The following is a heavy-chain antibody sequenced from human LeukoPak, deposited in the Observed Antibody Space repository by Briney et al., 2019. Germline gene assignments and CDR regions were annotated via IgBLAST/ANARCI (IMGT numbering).Heavy chain of an antibody. J-gene: IGHJ4*02. CDR1: GGPISSYY. V-gene: IGHV4-59*01. Sequence: SETLSLTCTVSGGPISSYYWSWIRQPPGKGLEWIGYIYYSGSTNYNPSLKSRVTISVDTSKNQFSLKLSSVTAADTAVYYCARDSLGAPDYWGQGTLVTVSS. CDR2: IYYSGST. D-gene: IGHD1-26*01. CDR3: ARDSLGAPDY.